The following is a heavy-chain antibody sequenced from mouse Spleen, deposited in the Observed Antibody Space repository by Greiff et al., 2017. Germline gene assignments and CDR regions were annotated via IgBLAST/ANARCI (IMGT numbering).Heavy chain of an antibody. D-gene: IGHD1-1*01. CDR1: GFNIKDTY. J-gene: IGHJ4*01. CDR3: ARSKLITTVVATEDYAMDY. CDR2: IDPANGNT. Sequence: EVQLQQSGAELVKPGASVKLSCTASGFNIKDTYMHWVKQRPEQGLEWIGRIDPANGNTKYDPKFQGKATITADTSSNTAYLQLSSLTSEDTAVYYCARSKLITTVVATEDYAMDYWGQGTSVTVSS. V-gene: IGHV14-3*02.